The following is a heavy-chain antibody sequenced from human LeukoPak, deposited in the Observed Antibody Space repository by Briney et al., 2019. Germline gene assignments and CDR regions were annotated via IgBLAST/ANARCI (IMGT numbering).Heavy chain of an antibody. J-gene: IGHJ6*02. CDR1: GFTFSSYW. CDR3: ARDATMVRGVTRYYYGMDV. D-gene: IGHD3-10*01. V-gene: IGHV3-74*01. CDR2: INSDGSST. Sequence: GGSLRLSCAASGFTFSSYWMHWVRQAPGKGLVWVSRINSDGSSTNYADSVKGRFTISRDNAKNTLYLQMNSLRAEDTAVYYCARDATMVRGVTRYYYGMDVWGQGTTVTVSS.